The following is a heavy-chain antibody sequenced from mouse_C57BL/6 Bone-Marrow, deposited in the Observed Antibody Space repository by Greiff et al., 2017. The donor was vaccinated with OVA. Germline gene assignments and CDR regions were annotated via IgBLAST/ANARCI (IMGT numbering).Heavy chain of an antibody. J-gene: IGHJ3*01. CDR3: ARDGYLFAY. V-gene: IGHV3-6*01. CDR1: GYSITSGYY. CDR2: ISYDGSN. Sequence: VQLQQSGPGLVKPSQSLSLTCSVTGYSITSGYYWNWIRQFPGNKLEWMGYISYDGSNNYNPSLKNRISITRDTSTNQFFLKLNSVTTEDTATYYCARDGYLFAYWGQGTLVTVSA. D-gene: IGHD2-3*01.